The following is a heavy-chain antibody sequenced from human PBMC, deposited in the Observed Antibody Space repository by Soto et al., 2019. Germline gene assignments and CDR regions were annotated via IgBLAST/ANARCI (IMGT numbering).Heavy chain of an antibody. J-gene: IGHJ4*02. CDR3: ARQVILRGNDEYYFDY. CDR1: GGSISSSSYY. Sequence: SETLSLTCTVSGGSISSSSYYWGWIRQPPGKGLEWIGSIYYSGSTYYNPSLKSRVTISVDTSKNQFSLKLSSVTAADTAVYYCARQVILRGNDEYYFDYWGQGTLVTVSS. V-gene: IGHV4-39*01. D-gene: IGHD3-10*01. CDR2: IYYSGST.